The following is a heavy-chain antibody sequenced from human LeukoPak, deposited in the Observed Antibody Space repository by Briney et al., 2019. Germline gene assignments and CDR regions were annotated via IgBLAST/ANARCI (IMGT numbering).Heavy chain of an antibody. D-gene: IGHD5-12*01. CDR2: ISYDGSNK. J-gene: IGHJ4*02. CDR1: GFTFSSYA. Sequence: PGGSLRLSCAASGFTFSSYAMHWIRQAPGKGLEWVAVISYDGSNKYYADSVKGRFTISRDNSKNTLYLQMNSLRAEDTAVYYCARRRGGYSQFDYWGQGTLVTVSS. V-gene: IGHV3-30-3*01. CDR3: ARRRGGYSQFDY.